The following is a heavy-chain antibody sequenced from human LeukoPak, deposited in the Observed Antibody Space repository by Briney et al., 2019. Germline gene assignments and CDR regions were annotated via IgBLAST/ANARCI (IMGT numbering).Heavy chain of an antibody. Sequence: PGGSLRLSCAASGFTFRAYEMNWVRQAPGKGLEWVSYISSSDSTIYYEDSVKGRFTISRDNAKNTLFLKINTLRAEDTAVYYCAREILAPGKTHDYWGQGTLVTVSS. CDR2: ISSSDSTI. CDR1: GFTFRAYE. J-gene: IGHJ4*02. V-gene: IGHV3-48*03. CDR3: AREILAPGKTHDY.